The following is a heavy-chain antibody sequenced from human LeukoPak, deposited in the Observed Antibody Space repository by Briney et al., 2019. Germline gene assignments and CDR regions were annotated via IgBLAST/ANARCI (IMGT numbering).Heavy chain of an antibody. J-gene: IGHJ6*02. Sequence: PSETLSLTCTVSGGSISSYYWSWIRQPPGKGLEWIGYIYYGGSTNYNPSLKSRVTISVDASKNQFSLKLSSVTAADTAVYYCARDLYYYGMDVWGQGTTVTVSS. V-gene: IGHV4-59*01. CDR1: GGSISSYY. CDR3: ARDLYYYGMDV. CDR2: IYYGGST.